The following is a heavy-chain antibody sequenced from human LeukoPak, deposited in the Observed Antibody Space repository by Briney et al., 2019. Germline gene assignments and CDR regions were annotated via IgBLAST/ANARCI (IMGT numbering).Heavy chain of an antibody. Sequence: PSQTLSLTCAVSGGSISSSVYSWSWIRQPPGKGLEWIGYIHHTGSTYYNPSRKSRVTISVDRCKNQSSLKLSSVSATDTAMYFCARTPTYCGGDCYYIDPWGQGTLVTVSS. CDR2: IHHTGST. J-gene: IGHJ5*02. V-gene: IGHV4-30-2*01. CDR3: ARTPTYCGGDCYYIDP. D-gene: IGHD2-21*02. CDR1: GGSISSSVYS.